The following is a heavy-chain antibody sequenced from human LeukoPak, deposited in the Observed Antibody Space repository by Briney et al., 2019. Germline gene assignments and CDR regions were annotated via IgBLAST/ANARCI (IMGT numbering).Heavy chain of an antibody. CDR1: GFTVSSNY. D-gene: IGHD2-15*01. CDR3: ARDLYGCSGGSCYNDAFDI. Sequence: PGGSLRLSCAASGFTVSSNYMSWVRQAPGKGLEWVSVIYSGGSTYYADSVKGRFTISRDNSKNTLYLQMNSLRAEDTAVYYCARDLYGCSGGSCYNDAFDIWGQGTMATVSS. J-gene: IGHJ3*02. CDR2: IYSGGST. V-gene: IGHV3-66*01.